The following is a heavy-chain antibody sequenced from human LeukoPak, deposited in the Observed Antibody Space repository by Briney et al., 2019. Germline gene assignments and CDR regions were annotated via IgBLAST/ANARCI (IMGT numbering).Heavy chain of an antibody. J-gene: IGHJ4*02. CDR1: GYTFTSYA. D-gene: IGHD3-10*01. CDR3: ARAPHGVPYYYGSGSYRFDY. Sequence: GASVNVSCKASGYTFTSYAMHWVRQAPGQRLEWMGWINAGNGNTKYSQKFQGRVTITRDTSASTAYMELSSLRSEDTAVYYCARAPHGVPYYYGSGSYRFDYWGQGTLVTVSS. CDR2: INAGNGNT. V-gene: IGHV1-3*01.